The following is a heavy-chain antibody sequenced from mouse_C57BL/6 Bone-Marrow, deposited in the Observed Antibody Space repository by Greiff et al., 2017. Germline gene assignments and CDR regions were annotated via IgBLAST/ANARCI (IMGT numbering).Heavy chain of an antibody. V-gene: IGHV7-3*01. CDR2: IRNKANGYTT. CDR1: GFTFTDYY. CDR3: ARYIQGSMWFAY. Sequence: DVKLVESGGGLVQPGGSLSLSCAASGFTFTDYYMSWVRQPPGKALEWLGFIRNKANGYTTEYSASVKGRFTISRDNSQSILYLQMNALRAEDSATYYCARYIQGSMWFAYWGQGTLVTVSA. J-gene: IGHJ3*01. D-gene: IGHD1-1*01.